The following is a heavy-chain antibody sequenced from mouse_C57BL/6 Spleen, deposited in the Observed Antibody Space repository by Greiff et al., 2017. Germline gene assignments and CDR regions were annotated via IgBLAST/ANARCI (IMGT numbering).Heavy chain of an antibody. D-gene: IGHD2-4*01. CDR3: ARLDYDDYYAMDY. Sequence: EVQLVESGGGLVKPGGSLKLSCAASGFTFSSYTMSWVRQTPEKRLEWVATISGGGGNTYYPDSVKGRFTISRDNAKNTLYLQMSSLRSEDTALYYCARLDYDDYYAMDYWGQGTSVTVSS. CDR2: ISGGGGNT. CDR1: GFTFSSYT. J-gene: IGHJ4*01. V-gene: IGHV5-9*01.